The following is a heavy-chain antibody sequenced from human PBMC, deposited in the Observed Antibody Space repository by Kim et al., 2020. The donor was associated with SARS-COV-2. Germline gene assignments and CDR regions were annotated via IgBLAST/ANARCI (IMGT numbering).Heavy chain of an antibody. CDR1: GGSFSGYY. CDR2: INHSGST. CDR3: ARGGEAARPHGPRVRAFDI. V-gene: IGHV4-34*01. J-gene: IGHJ3*02. D-gene: IGHD6-6*01. Sequence: SETLSLTCAVYGGSFSGYYWSWIRQPPGKGLEWIGEINHSGSTNYNPSLKSRVTISVDTSKNQFSLKLSSVTAADTAVYYCARGGEAARPHGPRVRAFDIWGQGTMVTVSS.